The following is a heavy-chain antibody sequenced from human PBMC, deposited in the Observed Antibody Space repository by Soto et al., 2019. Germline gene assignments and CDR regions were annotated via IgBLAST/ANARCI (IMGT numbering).Heavy chain of an antibody. CDR1: AFTFISHA. CDR2: ISDNGDGT. Sequence: SLRLSFPASAFTFISHAMSWVRQAPGQGLVWISSISDNGDGTYYADSEQRRFTISRDNSKNTLYVQMDSRRAGDTVVYYFAKEAGDGFLDWFFYFYNWGQGTLVTVSS. V-gene: IGHV3-23*01. J-gene: IGHJ4*02. CDR3: AKEAGDGFLDWFFYFYN. D-gene: IGHD3-3*01.